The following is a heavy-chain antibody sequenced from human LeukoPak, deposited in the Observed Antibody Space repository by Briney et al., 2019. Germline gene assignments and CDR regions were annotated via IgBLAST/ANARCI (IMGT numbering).Heavy chain of an antibody. CDR2: FDPEDGET. D-gene: IGHD3-10*01. Sequence: ASVKVSCKVSGYTLTELSMHWVRQAPGKGLEWVGGFDPEDGETIYAQKFQGRVTMTEDTSTDTAYMELSSLRSEDTAVYYCATDLLGAHITMVRGVSDAFDIWGQGTMVTVSS. V-gene: IGHV1-24*01. CDR1: GYTLTELS. CDR3: ATDLLGAHITMVRGVSDAFDI. J-gene: IGHJ3*02.